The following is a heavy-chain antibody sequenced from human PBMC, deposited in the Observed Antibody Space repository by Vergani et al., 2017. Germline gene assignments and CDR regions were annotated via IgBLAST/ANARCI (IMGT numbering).Heavy chain of an antibody. CDR3: VRVKGSNWNDHLYDI. D-gene: IGHD1-1*01. V-gene: IGHV3-72*01. CDR1: GATFRSNT. J-gene: IGHJ3*02. Sequence: VQLVQSGAEVKKPGSSVKVSCKASGATFRSNTISWVRQAPGKGLEWVGRIRNKANDYTTQYAASVKGRFTISRDDSKSYLYLQMNSLQTEDTALYYCVRVKGSNWNDHLYDIWGQGTLVTVSS. CDR2: IRNKANDYTT.